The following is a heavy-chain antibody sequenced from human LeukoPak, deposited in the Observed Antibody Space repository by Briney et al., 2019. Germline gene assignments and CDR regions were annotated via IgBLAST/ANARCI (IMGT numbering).Heavy chain of an antibody. CDR2: IYYSGST. Sequence: SETLSLTCTVSGGSISSYYWSWIRQPPGKGLEWIGYIYYSGSTNYNPSLKSRVTISVDTSKNQFSLKLSSVTAADTAVYYCARHEPYCSSTSCPVDYWGQGTLVTVSS. D-gene: IGHD2-2*01. CDR1: GGSISSYY. V-gene: IGHV4-59*08. J-gene: IGHJ4*02. CDR3: ARHEPYCSSTSCPVDY.